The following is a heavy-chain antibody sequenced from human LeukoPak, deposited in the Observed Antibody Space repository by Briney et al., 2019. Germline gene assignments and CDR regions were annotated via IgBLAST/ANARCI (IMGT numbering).Heavy chain of an antibody. V-gene: IGHV4-39*01. Sequence: SETLSLTCTVSGGSISSSSYYWGWIRQPPGKGLEWIGSIYYSGSTYYNPSLKSRVTISVDTSKNQFSLKLSSVTAADTAVYYCAGSRYCSGGSCPYYYYYYGMDVWGQGTTVTVSS. D-gene: IGHD2-15*01. CDR3: AGSRYCSGGSCPYYYYYYGMDV. CDR2: IYYSGST. CDR1: GGSISSSSYY. J-gene: IGHJ6*02.